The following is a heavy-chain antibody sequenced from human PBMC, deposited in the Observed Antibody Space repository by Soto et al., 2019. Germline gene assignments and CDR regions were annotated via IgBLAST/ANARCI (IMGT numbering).Heavy chain of an antibody. D-gene: IGHD6-6*01. Sequence: NPSETLSLTCTVSGGSISSYYWSWIRQPPGKGLEWIGYIYYSGSTNYNPSLKSRVTISVDTSKNQFSLKLSSVTAADTAVYYCARRSSIAARGHNWFDPWGQGTLVTVSS. CDR1: GGSISSYY. CDR3: ARRSSIAARGHNWFDP. V-gene: IGHV4-59*01. J-gene: IGHJ5*02. CDR2: IYYSGST.